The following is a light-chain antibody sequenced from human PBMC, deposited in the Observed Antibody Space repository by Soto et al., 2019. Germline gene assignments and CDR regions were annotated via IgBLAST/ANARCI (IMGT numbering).Light chain of an antibody. CDR3: QQYNNWPWT. CDR2: GAS. Sequence: DIQMTQSPSTLPASVGDRVTIACRASQSISPWLAWYQQKPGKAPKLLIYGASSLEGGVPSRFSGSGSGTDFTLTISSLQSEDFAVYYCQQYNNWPWTFGQGTKVDI. V-gene: IGKV1-5*01. J-gene: IGKJ1*01. CDR1: QSISPW.